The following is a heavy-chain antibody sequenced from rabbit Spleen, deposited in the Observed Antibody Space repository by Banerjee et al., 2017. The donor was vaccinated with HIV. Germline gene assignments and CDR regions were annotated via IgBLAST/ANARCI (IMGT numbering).Heavy chain of an antibody. J-gene: IGHJ4*01. CDR1: GFSFSSSYY. Sequence: QSLEESGGDLVKPGTSLTLTCTASGFSFSSSYYMCWVRQAPGKGLEWIGCIYTYYGSTYYASWAKGRFTFSRTSSTTVTLQMTSLTAADTATYFCARDLTDIIGWNFGWWGPGTLVTVS. CDR3: ARDLTDIIGWNFGW. V-gene: IGHV1S40*01. D-gene: IGHD1-1*01. CDR2: IYTYYGST.